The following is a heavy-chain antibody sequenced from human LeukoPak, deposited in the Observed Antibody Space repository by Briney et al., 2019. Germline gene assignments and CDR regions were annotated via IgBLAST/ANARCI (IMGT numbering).Heavy chain of an antibody. Sequence: GGSLRLSCAASGFTVGSNYMSWVRQAPGKGLEWVSVIYSGGSTYYADPVKGRFTISSDNSKNTLYLQMNSLRAEDTAVYYCARHLQYNSGWSQYCFDYWGQGTLVTVSS. D-gene: IGHD6-19*01. CDR2: IYSGGST. J-gene: IGHJ4*02. CDR1: GFTVGSNY. CDR3: ARHLQYNSGWSQYCFDY. V-gene: IGHV3-66*04.